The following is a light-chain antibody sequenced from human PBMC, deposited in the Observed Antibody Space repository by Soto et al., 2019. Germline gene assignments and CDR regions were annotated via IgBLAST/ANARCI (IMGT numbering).Light chain of an antibody. J-gene: IGKJ1*01. V-gene: IGKV1-39*01. CDR2: AAS. Sequence: DIPMTQSASSLSASLGDRVTITCRASQSISNHLNWYQQKTGKAPKLLIFAASSLQSGVPSRFSGSRYGPDFTLTISSLQTEDFATYYCQQSYSSPPTFGQGTKVDIK. CDR1: QSISNH. CDR3: QQSYSSPPT.